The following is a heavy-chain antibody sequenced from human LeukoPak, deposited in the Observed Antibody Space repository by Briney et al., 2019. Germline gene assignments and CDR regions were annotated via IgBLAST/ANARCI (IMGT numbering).Heavy chain of an antibody. CDR1: GYTFTSYG. CDR2: ISPYNGNT. V-gene: IGHV1-18*04. D-gene: IGHD3-10*01. Sequence: ASVKVSCKASGYTFTSYGISWVRQAPGQGLEWMGWISPYNGNTNYAQKLQGRVTMTTDTSTSTAYMELRSLRSDDTAVYYCARGEGTKNYYGSGWYYYYYGMDVWGKGTTVTVSS. CDR3: ARGEGTKNYYGSGWYYYYYGMDV. J-gene: IGHJ6*04.